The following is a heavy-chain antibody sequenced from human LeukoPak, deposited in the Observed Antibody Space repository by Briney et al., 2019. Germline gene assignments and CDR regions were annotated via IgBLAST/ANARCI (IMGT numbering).Heavy chain of an antibody. V-gene: IGHV1-8*02. CDR2: MNPNSGNT. Sequence: ASVKVSCKASGYTFAGYYMHWVRQAPGQGLEWMGWMNPNSGNTGYAQKFQGRVTMTRNTSISTAYMELSSLRSEDTAVYYCARGMVVAATRYYYYGMDVWGQGTTVTVSS. D-gene: IGHD2-15*01. J-gene: IGHJ6*02. CDR1: GYTFAGYY. CDR3: ARGMVVAATRYYYYGMDV.